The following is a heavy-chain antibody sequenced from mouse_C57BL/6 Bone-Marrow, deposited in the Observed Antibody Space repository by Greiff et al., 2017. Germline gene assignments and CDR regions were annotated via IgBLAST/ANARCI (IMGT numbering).Heavy chain of an antibody. J-gene: IGHJ2*01. D-gene: IGHD1-1*01. V-gene: IGHV5-6*01. Sequence: EVQLVESGGDLVKPGGSLKLSCAASGFTFSSYGMSWVRQTPDKRLAWVATISSGGSYTYYPDSVKGRFTISRDNAKNTLYLQMSSLKSEDTAMYYGARWGYGRREFDYWGQGTTLTVSS. CDR2: ISSGGSYT. CDR3: ARWGYGRREFDY. CDR1: GFTFSSYG.